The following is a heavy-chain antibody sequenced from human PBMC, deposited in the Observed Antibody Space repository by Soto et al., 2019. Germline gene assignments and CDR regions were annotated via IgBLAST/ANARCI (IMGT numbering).Heavy chain of an antibody. V-gene: IGHV3-11*01. D-gene: IGHD6-19*01. CDR1: GFTFSDYY. Sequence: GGSLRLSCAASGFTFSDYYMSWIRQAPGKGLEWVSYISSSGSTIYYADSVKGRFTISRDNAKNSLYLQTNSLRAEDTAVYYCARGYSSGWSHLLGWFDPWGQGTLVTVSS. J-gene: IGHJ5*02. CDR3: ARGYSSGWSHLLGWFDP. CDR2: ISSSGSTI.